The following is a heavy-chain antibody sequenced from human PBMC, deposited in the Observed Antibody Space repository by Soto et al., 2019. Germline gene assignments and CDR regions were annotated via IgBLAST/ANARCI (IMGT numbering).Heavy chain of an antibody. CDR3: ARGMTTVTTFDY. Sequence: QLQLQESGSGLVKPSQTLSLTCAVSGGSISSGGYSWSWIRQPPGKGLEWIGYIYHSGSTYYNPSPQSRVXXXVXXSKNQISLKLSSVTAADTAVYYCARGMTTVTTFDYWGQGTLVPVSS. J-gene: IGHJ4*02. D-gene: IGHD4-17*01. CDR2: IYHSGST. CDR1: GGSISSGGYS. V-gene: IGHV4-30-2*01.